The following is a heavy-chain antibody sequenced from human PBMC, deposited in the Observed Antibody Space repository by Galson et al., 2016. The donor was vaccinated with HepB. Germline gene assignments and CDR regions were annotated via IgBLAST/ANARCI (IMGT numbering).Heavy chain of an antibody. CDR2: IHYSGRT. J-gene: IGHJ6*04. CDR3: ARGWYYNYIDV. CDR1: GTAFIDYQ. D-gene: IGHD3-3*01. Sequence: ETLSLTCAFSGTAFIDYQYTWIRQSPGKVLEWIGEIHYSGRTNYDPSLQSRVTISADTIRKQFSLKLNSVTAADTAVYYCARGWYYNYIDVWGKGITVIVSS. V-gene: IGHV4-34*01.